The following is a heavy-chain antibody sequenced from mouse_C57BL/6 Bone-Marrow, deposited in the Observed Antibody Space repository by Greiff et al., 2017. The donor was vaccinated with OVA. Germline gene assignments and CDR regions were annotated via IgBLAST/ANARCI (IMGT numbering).Heavy chain of an antibody. CDR3: ANLWFAY. CDR2: ISSGSSTL. V-gene: IGHV5-17*01. CDR1: GFTFSDYG. Sequence: EVMLVESGGGLVKPGGSLKLSCAASGFTFSDYGMHWVRQAPEKGLEWVAYISSGSSTLYYADTVKGRFTISRDNAKNTLFLQMTSLRSEDTAMYYCANLWFAYWGQGTLVTVSA. J-gene: IGHJ3*01.